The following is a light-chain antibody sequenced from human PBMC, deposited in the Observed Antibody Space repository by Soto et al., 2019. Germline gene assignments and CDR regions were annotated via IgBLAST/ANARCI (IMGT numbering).Light chain of an antibody. Sequence: VLTQPPSVSGAPGQRVTISCTGSSSNIGAGYDVHWYQQLPGTAPKLLIYGNSNRPSGVPDRFSGSKSGTSASLAITGLQAEDEADYYCQSYDSSLSGAVFGGGTQLTVL. V-gene: IGLV1-40*01. CDR1: SSNIGAGYD. CDR2: GNS. J-gene: IGLJ7*01. CDR3: QSYDSSLSGAV.